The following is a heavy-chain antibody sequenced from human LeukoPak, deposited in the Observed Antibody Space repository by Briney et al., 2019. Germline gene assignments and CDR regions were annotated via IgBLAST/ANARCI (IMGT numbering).Heavy chain of an antibody. CDR3: AGSNYDFWSGYSSSFDY. D-gene: IGHD3-3*01. J-gene: IGHJ4*02. CDR2: IYYSGST. CDR1: GGSISSYY. V-gene: IGHV4-59*12. Sequence: PSETLSLTCTVSGGSISSYYWSWIRQPPGKGLEWIGYIYYSGSTNYNPSLKSRVAISVDRSKNQFSLKLSSVTAADTAVYYCAGSNYDFWSGYSSSFDYWGQGTLVTVSS.